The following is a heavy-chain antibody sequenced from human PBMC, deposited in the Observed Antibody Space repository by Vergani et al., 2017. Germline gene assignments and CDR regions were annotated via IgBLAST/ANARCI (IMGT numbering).Heavy chain of an antibody. V-gene: IGHV7-4-1*02. J-gene: IGHJ6*03. Sequence: QVQLVQSGAEVKKPGASVKVSCKASGYTFTSYAMNWVRQAPGQGLEWMGWINTNTGNPTYAQGFTGRFVISLDTSVSTAYLQISSLKAEDTAVYYCARVNTAMVTDYYYYMDVWGKGTTVTVSS. CDR2: INTNTGNP. D-gene: IGHD5-18*01. CDR3: ARVNTAMVTDYYYYMDV. CDR1: GYTFTSYA.